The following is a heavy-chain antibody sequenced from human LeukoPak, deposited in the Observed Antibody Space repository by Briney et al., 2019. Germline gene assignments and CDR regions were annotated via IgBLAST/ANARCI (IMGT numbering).Heavy chain of an antibody. CDR1: GFTFSDYY. D-gene: IGHD5-18*01. CDR3: ARYSYGSFSWFDP. CDR2: ISSSGSTI. V-gene: IGHV3-11*01. J-gene: IGHJ5*02. Sequence: PGGTLRLSCAASGFTFSDYYMSWIRQAPGKGLEWVSYISSSGSTIYYADSVKGRFTISRDNAKNSLYLQMNSLRAEDTAVYYCARYSYGSFSWFDPWGQGTLVTVSS.